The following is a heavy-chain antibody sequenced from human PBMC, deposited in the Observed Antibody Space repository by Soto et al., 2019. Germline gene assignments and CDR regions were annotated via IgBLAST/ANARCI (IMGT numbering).Heavy chain of an antibody. CDR3: AHTMLDNYDILTGYYKPFDY. CDR1: GFSLSTSGVG. J-gene: IGHJ4*02. Sequence: SGPTLVNPTQTLTLTCTFSGFSLSTSGVGVGWIRQPPGKALEWLALIYWDDDKRYSPSLKSRLTITKDTSKNQVVLTMTNMDPVDTATYYCAHTMLDNYDILTGYYKPFDYWGQGTLVTVSS. V-gene: IGHV2-5*02. CDR2: IYWDDDK. D-gene: IGHD3-9*01.